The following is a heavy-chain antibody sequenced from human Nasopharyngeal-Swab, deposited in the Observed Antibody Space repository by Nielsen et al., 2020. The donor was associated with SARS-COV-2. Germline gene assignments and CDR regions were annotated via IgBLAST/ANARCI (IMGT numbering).Heavy chain of an antibody. CDR2: ISGNGGTT. J-gene: IGHJ6*02. V-gene: IGHV3-23*01. CDR3: AKEGGGGNYLYYYYYGMDV. D-gene: IGHD1-26*01. Sequence: WIRQPPGKGLGWVSVISGNGGTTYYADSVKGRFTISRDNSQNTLFLQMNSLRAEDTAVYYCAKEGGGGNYLYYYYYGMDVWGQGTTVTVSS.